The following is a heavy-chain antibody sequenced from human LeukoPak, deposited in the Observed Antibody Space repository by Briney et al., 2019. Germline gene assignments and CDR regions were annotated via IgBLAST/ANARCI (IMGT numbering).Heavy chain of an antibody. CDR2: ISSSSSFR. J-gene: IGHJ4*02. Sequence: GGSLRLSXAASEFNFSSYSMNWVRQAPGKGLEWVSSISSSSSFRYYADSVKGRFTISRDNAKNSLYLQMNSLRAEDTAVYYCARESSGYFYWGQGTLVTVSS. CDR3: ARESSGYFY. CDR1: EFNFSSYS. D-gene: IGHD3-22*01. V-gene: IGHV3-21*01.